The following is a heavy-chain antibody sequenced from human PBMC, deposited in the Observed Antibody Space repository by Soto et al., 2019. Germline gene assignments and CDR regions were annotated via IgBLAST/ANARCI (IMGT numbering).Heavy chain of an antibody. Sequence: GGSLRLSCAASGFTFSRDAMSWVRQAPGKGLEWVSGISGSGGSTYYADSVKGRFTISRDSSKNTLYLQMNSLRAEDTAVYYCAKDRHYYDSSGYPHPPFDYWGQGTLVTVSS. V-gene: IGHV3-23*01. D-gene: IGHD3-22*01. J-gene: IGHJ4*02. CDR1: GFTFSRDA. CDR3: AKDRHYYDSSGYPHPPFDY. CDR2: ISGSGGST.